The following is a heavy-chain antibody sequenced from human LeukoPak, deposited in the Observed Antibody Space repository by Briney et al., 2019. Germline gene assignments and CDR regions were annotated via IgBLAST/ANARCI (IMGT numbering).Heavy chain of an antibody. V-gene: IGHV3-23*01. D-gene: IGHD2-15*01. CDR3: AKDGRYCSGGSCYSGDFSYYMDV. CDR2: ISGSGGTT. Sequence: QPGGSLRLSCAASGLTFSSYAMSWVRQAPGKGLEWVSGISGSGGTTYHADFVKGRFTISRDNSKNTLYLQMNSLRAEDTAVYYCAKDGRYCSGGSCYSGDFSYYMDVWGKGTKVTVSS. J-gene: IGHJ6*03. CDR1: GLTFSSYA.